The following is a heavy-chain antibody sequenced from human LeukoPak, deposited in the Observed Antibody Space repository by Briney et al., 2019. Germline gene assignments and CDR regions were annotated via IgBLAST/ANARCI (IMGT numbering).Heavy chain of an antibody. J-gene: IGHJ4*02. D-gene: IGHD3-10*01. CDR1: GGSFSGYY. V-gene: IGHV4-34*01. Sequence: PSETLSLTCAVYGGSFSGYYWSWIRQPPGKGLEWIGEINHSGSTNYNPSLKSRVTISVDTSKNQFSLKLGSVTAADTAVYYCAGYGSGSYYTDYWGQGTLVTVSS. CDR3: AGYGSGSYYTDY. CDR2: INHSGST.